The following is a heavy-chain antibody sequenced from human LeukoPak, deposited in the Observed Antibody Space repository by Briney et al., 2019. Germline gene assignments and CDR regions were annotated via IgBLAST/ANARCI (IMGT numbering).Heavy chain of an antibody. J-gene: IGHJ6*03. CDR1: GFTFDDYG. Sequence: GGSLRLSCAASGFTFDDYGMSWVRQAPGKGLEWVSSISSSSSYIYYADSVKGRFAISRDNSKNMLYLQMNSLRAEDTAVYYCASPPVVPAARHYYYYMDVWGKGTTVTVSS. V-gene: IGHV3-21*04. CDR2: ISSSSSYI. D-gene: IGHD2-2*01. CDR3: ASPPVVPAARHYYYYMDV.